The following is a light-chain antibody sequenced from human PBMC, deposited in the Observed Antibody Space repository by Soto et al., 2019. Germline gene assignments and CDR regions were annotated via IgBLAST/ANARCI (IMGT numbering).Light chain of an antibody. V-gene: IGKV3-15*01. J-gene: IGKJ1*01. CDR1: QSVRSN. CDR3: QQYGSSPTT. Sequence: IVMTQSPATLSVSPGERATLSFRASQSVRSNLAWYQQKPGQAPRLLIYGASTRATGIPARFSGSGSGTEFTLTISRLEPEDFAVYYCQQYGSSPTTFGQGTKVDIK. CDR2: GAS.